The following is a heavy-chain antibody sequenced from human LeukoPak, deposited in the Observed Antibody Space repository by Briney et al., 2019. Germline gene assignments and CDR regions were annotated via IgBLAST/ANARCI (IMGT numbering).Heavy chain of an antibody. CDR1: GGSFSGYY. Sequence: KPSETLSLTCAVYGGSFSGYYWSWIRQPPGKGLEWIGYIYYSGSTNYNPSLKSRVTISVDTSKNQFSLKLSSVTAADTAVYYCARQRYYDSSGYEYWFDPWGQGTLVTVSS. J-gene: IGHJ5*02. CDR2: IYYSGST. D-gene: IGHD3-22*01. CDR3: ARQRYYDSSGYEYWFDP. V-gene: IGHV4-59*08.